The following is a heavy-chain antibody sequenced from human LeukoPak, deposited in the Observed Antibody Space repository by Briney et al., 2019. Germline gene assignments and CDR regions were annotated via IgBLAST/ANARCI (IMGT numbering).Heavy chain of an antibody. CDR1: GYTFTGYY. V-gene: IGHV1-2*02. CDR2: INPNSGGT. Sequence: ASVKVSCKASGYTFTGYYMHWVRQAPGQGLEWMGWINPNSGGTNYAQKFQGRVTMTRDTSISTAYMELSRLRSDDTAVYYCARDRGIVVAPAAPFYWGQGTLVTVSS. D-gene: IGHD2-2*01. J-gene: IGHJ4*02. CDR3: ARDRGIVVAPAAPFY.